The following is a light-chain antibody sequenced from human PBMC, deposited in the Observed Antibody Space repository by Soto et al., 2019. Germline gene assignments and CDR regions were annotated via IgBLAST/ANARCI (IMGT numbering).Light chain of an antibody. CDR1: QSLVYSDGNTY. CDR3: MQGTHQHWT. Sequence: DVDMTQSPLSLPVTLGQPASISCRSSQSLVYSDGNTYLNWFQQRPVQSPTRLIYEVYNREAGDPKRYSGSESGTAFKHKISRLEAEDVGVDYCMQGTHQHWTYGQGTKVSI. V-gene: IGKV2-30*01. J-gene: IGKJ1*01. CDR2: EVY.